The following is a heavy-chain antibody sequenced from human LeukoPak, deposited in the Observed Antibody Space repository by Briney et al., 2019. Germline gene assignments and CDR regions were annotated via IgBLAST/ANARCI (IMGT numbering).Heavy chain of an antibody. J-gene: IGHJ6*03. D-gene: IGHD1-26*01. CDR1: GGSISSYY. CDR2: IYYSGST. V-gene: IGHV4-59*01. Sequence: SETLSLTCTVSGGSISSYYWSWIRQPLGKGLEWIGYIYYSGSTNYNPSLKSRVTISVDTSKNQFSLKLSSVTAADTAVYYCARGVVGASFYYYYYYMDVWGKGTTVTVSS. CDR3: ARGVVGASFYYYYYYMDV.